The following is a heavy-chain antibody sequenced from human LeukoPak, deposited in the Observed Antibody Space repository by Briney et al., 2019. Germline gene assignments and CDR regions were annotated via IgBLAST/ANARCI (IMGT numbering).Heavy chain of an antibody. CDR3: ARITMVRGTHAFDI. Sequence: GGSLRLSCAASGLXVSNNYMSWVRQAPGKGLEWVSVIYSGDTTYYADSVKGRFTISRDNSKTTLYLQMNSLRAEGTAVYYCARITMVRGTHAFDIWGQGTMVTVSS. CDR1: GLXVSNNY. J-gene: IGHJ3*02. V-gene: IGHV3-66*01. CDR2: IYSGDTT. D-gene: IGHD3-10*01.